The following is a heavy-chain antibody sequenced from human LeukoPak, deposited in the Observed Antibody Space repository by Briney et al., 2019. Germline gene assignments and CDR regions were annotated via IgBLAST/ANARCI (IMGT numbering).Heavy chain of an antibody. Sequence: ASVKASCKPSGSTFTSYGVSWVRQAPRQGVEWMGWICAYNGNTNYARKHQGRVVMTTDTSTSTAYMELRSLRSDDTAVYYCARVGSSGYAFGYWGQGTLVTVSS. J-gene: IGHJ4*02. D-gene: IGHD3-22*01. CDR1: GSTFTSYG. CDR2: ICAYNGNT. CDR3: ARVGSSGYAFGY. V-gene: IGHV1-18*01.